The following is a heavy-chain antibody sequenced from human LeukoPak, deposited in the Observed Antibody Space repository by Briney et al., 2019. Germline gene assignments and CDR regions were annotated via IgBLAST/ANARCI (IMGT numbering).Heavy chain of an antibody. CDR2: ISSSSSYI. D-gene: IGHD3-22*01. CDR3: ARDVAYDSSGYFDY. CDR1: GFTFSSYA. J-gene: IGHJ4*02. Sequence: GGSLRLSCAASGFTFSSYAMSWIRQPPGKGLEWVSSISSSSSYIYYADSVKGRFTISRDNAKNSLYLQMNSLRAEDTAVYYCARDVAYDSSGYFDYWGQGTLVTVSS. V-gene: IGHV3-21*01.